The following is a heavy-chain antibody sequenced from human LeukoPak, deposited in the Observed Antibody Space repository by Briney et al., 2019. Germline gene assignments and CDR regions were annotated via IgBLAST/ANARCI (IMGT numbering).Heavy chain of an antibody. Sequence: SETLSLTCTVSGGSMRSYYWSWIRQPAGKGLEWIGRIYISGSTDYNPSLKSRVTMSVDTSKNQFSLKLSSVTAADTAVYYCARDLVNDYGDYFDYWGQGTLVTVSS. J-gene: IGHJ4*02. CDR1: GGSMRSYY. CDR3: ARDLVNDYGDYFDY. V-gene: IGHV4-4*07. D-gene: IGHD4-17*01. CDR2: IYISGST.